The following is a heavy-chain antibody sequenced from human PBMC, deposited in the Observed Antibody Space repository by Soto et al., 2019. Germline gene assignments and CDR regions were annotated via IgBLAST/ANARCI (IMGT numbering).Heavy chain of an antibody. J-gene: IGHJ5*02. CDR3: ARESGALTVTRYNWFDP. Sequence: GGSLRLPCAASGFTFSSDWMHWVRQAPGKGLDWVAVIWYDGSNKYYADSVKGRFTISRDNSKNTLYLQMNSLRAEDTAVYYCARESGALTVTRYNWFDPWGQGTLVTVSS. CDR2: IWYDGSNK. D-gene: IGHD4-4*01. CDR1: GFTFSSDW. V-gene: IGHV3-33*08.